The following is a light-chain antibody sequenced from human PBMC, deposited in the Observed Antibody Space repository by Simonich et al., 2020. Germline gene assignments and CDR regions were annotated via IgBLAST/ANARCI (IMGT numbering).Light chain of an antibody. CDR2: WAS. CDR3: QQYYSTPRT. CDR1: QSVLYSSNHKNY. V-gene: IGKV4-1*01. J-gene: IGKJ2*01. Sequence: DIVMTQSPDSLAVSLGERATINCKSSQSVLYSSNHKNYLAWYQQKPGQHPNLLIYWASTRESGVPDRFSGSGSGTDFTLTISSLQAEDVAVYYCQQYYSTPRTFGQGTKLEIK.